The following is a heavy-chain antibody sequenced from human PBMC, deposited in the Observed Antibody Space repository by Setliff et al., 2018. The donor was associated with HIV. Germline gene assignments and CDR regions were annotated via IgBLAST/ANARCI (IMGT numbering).Heavy chain of an antibody. J-gene: IGHJ2*01. CDR1: NYSISSDYY. CDR3: ARGLSSGWYGYWYFDL. CDR2: ISHSGSI. Sequence: SETLSLTCAVSNYSISSDYYWGWIRQPPGKGLEWIGSISHSGSIYYNPSPSLKSRVTISLDTSKTQLSLRLNSVTAADTAFYYCARGLSSGWYGYWYFDLWGRGTLVTVSS. D-gene: IGHD6-19*01. V-gene: IGHV4-38-2*01.